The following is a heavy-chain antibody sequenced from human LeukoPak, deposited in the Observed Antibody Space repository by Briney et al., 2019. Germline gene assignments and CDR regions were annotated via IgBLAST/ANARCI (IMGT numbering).Heavy chain of an antibody. CDR1: GYSICSGYY. Sequence: SETLSLTCTVSGYSICSGYYWGWIRQPPGKGLEWIGSIYDSGSTYYNPSLKSRVTISVDTSKNQFSLKLSSVTAADTAAYYCARVFEVDFWSGYEDAFDIWGQGTMVTVSS. CDR2: IYDSGST. J-gene: IGHJ3*02. D-gene: IGHD3-3*01. V-gene: IGHV4-38-2*02. CDR3: ARVFEVDFWSGYEDAFDI.